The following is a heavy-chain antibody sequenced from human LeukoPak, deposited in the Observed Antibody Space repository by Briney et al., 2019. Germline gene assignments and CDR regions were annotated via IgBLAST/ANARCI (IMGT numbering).Heavy chain of an antibody. CDR1: GYTFTSYG. Sequence: ASVKVSCKASGYTFTSYGISWVRQAPGQGLEWMGWISAYNGNTNYAQKLQGRVTMTTDTSTSTAYMELRSLRSDDTAVYYCANTRGYSSSSGYYYYGMDVWGQGTTVTVSS. V-gene: IGHV1-18*01. J-gene: IGHJ6*02. CDR2: ISAYNGNT. CDR3: ANTRGYSSSSGYYYYGMDV. D-gene: IGHD6-6*01.